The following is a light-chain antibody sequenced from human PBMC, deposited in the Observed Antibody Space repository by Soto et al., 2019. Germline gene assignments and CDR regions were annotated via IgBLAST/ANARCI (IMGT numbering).Light chain of an antibody. CDR1: SSDFGDYDY. Sequence: QSVLTQPASVSGSPGQSITISCTGTSSDFGDYDYVSWYLQHPGKVSKLMIYEVSNRPSGVSNRFSGSKSGNTASLTISGLQAEDEADYYCSSYTGSSTLVFGTGTKVTVL. V-gene: IGLV2-14*01. CDR3: SSYTGSSTLV. J-gene: IGLJ1*01. CDR2: EVS.